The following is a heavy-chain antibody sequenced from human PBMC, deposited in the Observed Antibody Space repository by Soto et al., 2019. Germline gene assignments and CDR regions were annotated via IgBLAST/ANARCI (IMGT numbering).Heavy chain of an antibody. J-gene: IGHJ5*02. D-gene: IGHD3-10*01. Sequence: SETLSLTCTVSGGSISSSSYYWGWIRQPPGKGLEWIGSIYYSGSTYYNPSLKSRVTISVDTSKNQFSLKLSSATAADTAVYYCARHAFEMVRGVQINWFDPWGQGTLVTVSS. V-gene: IGHV4-39*01. CDR2: IYYSGST. CDR1: GGSISSSSYY. CDR3: ARHAFEMVRGVQINWFDP.